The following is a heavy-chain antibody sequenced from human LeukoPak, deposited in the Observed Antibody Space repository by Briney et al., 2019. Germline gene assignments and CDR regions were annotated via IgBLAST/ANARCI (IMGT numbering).Heavy chain of an antibody. D-gene: IGHD5-24*01. CDR1: GFTFSSYA. CDR3: ARKSRDGYHDAFDI. J-gene: IGHJ3*02. V-gene: IGHV3-23*01. CDR2: ISSSDGST. Sequence: GGSLRLSCAASGFTFSSYAMSWVRQAPGKGLEWVSAISSSDGSTYYADSVKGRFTISRDNSKNTLFLQMKSLRAEDTAVYYCARKSRDGYHDAFDIWGQGTMVTVSS.